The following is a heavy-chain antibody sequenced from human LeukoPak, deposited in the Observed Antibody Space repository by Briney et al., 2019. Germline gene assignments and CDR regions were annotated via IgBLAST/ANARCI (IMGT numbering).Heavy chain of an antibody. Sequence: GGSLRLSCGASGFTFSSYSMLWVRQARGKGLEWVSSISSSSSYIYYADSVKGRFTISRDNAKNSLYLQMNSLRAEATAVYYCARGGIAAAGTRDYWGQGTLVTVSS. D-gene: IGHD6-13*01. CDR3: ARGGIAAAGTRDY. CDR2: ISSSSSYI. CDR1: GFTFSSYS. V-gene: IGHV3-21*01. J-gene: IGHJ4*02.